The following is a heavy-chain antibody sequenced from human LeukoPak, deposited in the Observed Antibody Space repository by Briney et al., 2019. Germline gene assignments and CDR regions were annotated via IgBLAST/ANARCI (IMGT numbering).Heavy chain of an antibody. D-gene: IGHD2-21*02. CDR3: ARVGGGDYALFDY. Sequence: PSETLSLTCTVSGGSISSSSYYWGWIRQPPGKGLEWIGSIYYSGSTYYNPSLKSRLTISVDTSKNQFSLKLSSVTAADTAMYYCARVGGGDYALFDYWGQGTLVTVSS. J-gene: IGHJ4*02. CDR1: GGSISSSSYY. V-gene: IGHV4-39*07. CDR2: IYYSGST.